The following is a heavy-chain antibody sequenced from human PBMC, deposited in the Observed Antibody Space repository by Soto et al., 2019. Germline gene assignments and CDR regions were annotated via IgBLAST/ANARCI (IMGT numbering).Heavy chain of an antibody. CDR1: GFSLSTYHMG. CDR3: AHAGDYDLLTFDH. Sequence: QITLKQSGPTLVRPAQTLTLTCDFSGFSLSTYHMGVAWIRQPPWKALEWLALLYWDDDKRYSPSLKDRLASSKDTSNNPVVLTITNIDPGDSATYFCAHAGDYDLLTFDHWGPGTLVTVSS. CDR2: LYWDDDK. J-gene: IGHJ4*01. V-gene: IGHV2-5*02. D-gene: IGHD4-17*01.